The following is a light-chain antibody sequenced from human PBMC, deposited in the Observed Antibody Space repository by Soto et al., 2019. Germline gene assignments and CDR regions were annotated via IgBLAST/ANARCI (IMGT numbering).Light chain of an antibody. CDR1: QSVSSSF. J-gene: IGKJ1*01. Sequence: EFVLTQSPGTLSLSPGERATLSCRASQSVSSSFLAWYQQKPGQAPRLLIFSASNRATGIPDRFSGSGSGTDFTLTISRLEPEDSAVYYCQQYGSSPRTFGQGTKVDIK. CDR2: SAS. CDR3: QQYGSSPRT. V-gene: IGKV3-20*01.